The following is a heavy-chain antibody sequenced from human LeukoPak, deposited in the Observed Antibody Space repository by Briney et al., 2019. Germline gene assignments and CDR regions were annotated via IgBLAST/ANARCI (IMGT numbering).Heavy chain of an antibody. J-gene: IGHJ3*02. Sequence: ASVNVSCKASGYTFTGYYMHWVRQAPGQGLEWMGWINPNSGGTNYAQKFQGRVTMTRDTSISTAYMELSRLRSDDTAVYYCARKGITGTHDAFDIWGQGTMVTVSS. CDR1: GYTFTGYY. D-gene: IGHD1-7*01. CDR2: INPNSGGT. V-gene: IGHV1-2*02. CDR3: ARKGITGTHDAFDI.